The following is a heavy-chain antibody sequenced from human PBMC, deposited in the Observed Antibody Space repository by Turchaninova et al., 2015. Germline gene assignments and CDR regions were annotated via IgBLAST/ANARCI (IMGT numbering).Heavy chain of an antibody. V-gene: IGHV1-8*03. CDR3: ARTYGELGYYYMDV. CDR1: GYTFNSYD. CDR2: RNPNSGNT. J-gene: IGHJ6*03. D-gene: IGHD2-8*01. Sequence: QVQLVQSGAEVKKPGASVKVSCKTSGYTFNSYDINWVRQVTGQGLEWMGWRNPNSGNTCDAQKFQGRATIPRNTSISTAYMELSSLRSEDTAVYYCARTYGELGYYYMDVWGKGTTVTVSS.